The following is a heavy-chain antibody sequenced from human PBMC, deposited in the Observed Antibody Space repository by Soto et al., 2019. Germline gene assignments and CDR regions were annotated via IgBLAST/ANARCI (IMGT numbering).Heavy chain of an antibody. CDR3: ARAISSGWYYFDY. CDR2: ISGSGGST. CDR1: GFIFSIYA. D-gene: IGHD6-19*01. J-gene: IGHJ4*02. V-gene: IGHV3-23*01. Sequence: GGSLRLSCSSSGFIFSIYAMSLVLQAPGKGLEWVSAISGSGGSTYYADSVKGRFTISRDSSRNTLHLQMDSLRAEDTAVYYCARAISSGWYYFDYWGQGTLVTVSS.